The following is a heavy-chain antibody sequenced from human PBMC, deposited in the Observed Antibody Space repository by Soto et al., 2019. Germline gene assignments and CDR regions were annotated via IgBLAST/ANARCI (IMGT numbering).Heavy chain of an antibody. V-gene: IGHV4-59*01. CDR3: ARRYGSAFDI. CDR1: GGSISSYY. Sequence: TETLSLTCTVSGGSISSYYWSWIRQPPGKGLEWIGYIFYSGSTNYNPSLKSRVTISVDTSKNQFSLKLSSVTAADTAVYYCARRYGSAFDIWGHGTMVTVS. D-gene: IGHD4-17*01. CDR2: IFYSGST. J-gene: IGHJ3*02.